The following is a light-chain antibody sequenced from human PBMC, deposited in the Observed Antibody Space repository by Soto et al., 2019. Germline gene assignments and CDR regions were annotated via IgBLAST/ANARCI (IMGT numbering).Light chain of an antibody. J-gene: IGKJ4*01. CDR1: QGIGSA. CDR2: AAS. Sequence: DIQMTQSPSSLSASVGDRVTITCRASQGIGSALGWYQQKPRKAPKRLIYAASSLQSGVPSRFSGSGSGTEFTLTISSLQPEDFATYYFRQHNSYPPTFGGGTKVEIK. V-gene: IGKV1-17*01. CDR3: RQHNSYPPT.